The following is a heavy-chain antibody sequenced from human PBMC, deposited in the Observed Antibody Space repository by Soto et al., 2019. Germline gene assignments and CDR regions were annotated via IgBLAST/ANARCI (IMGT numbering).Heavy chain of an antibody. CDR1: GGSLSSSSYY. CDR3: ARRQDYYDSSGYYNDAFDI. CDR2: IYHSGST. V-gene: IGHV4-39*01. J-gene: IGHJ3*02. D-gene: IGHD3-22*01. Sequence: SETLSLTCTVSGGSLSSSSYYWGWIRQPPGKGLEWIGSIYHSGSTYYNPSLKSRVTISVDTSKNQFSLTLSSVPAADTAVYYRARRQDYYDSSGYYNDAFDIWGQGTMVTVSS.